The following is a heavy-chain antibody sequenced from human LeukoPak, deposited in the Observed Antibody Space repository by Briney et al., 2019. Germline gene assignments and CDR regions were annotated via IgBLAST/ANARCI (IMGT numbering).Heavy chain of an antibody. V-gene: IGHV4-34*01. Sequence: SETLSLTCGVYGGSFSGYYWSWIRQPPGKGLEWIGEINHSGSINYNPSLKSRVTISVDTSKNQFSLKLSSVTAADTAVYYCARGPEEVGSSSWRHYYYYGMDVWGQGTTVTVSS. CDR3: ARGPEEVGSSSWRHYYYYGMDV. D-gene: IGHD6-13*01. CDR1: GGSFSGYY. J-gene: IGHJ6*02. CDR2: INHSGSI.